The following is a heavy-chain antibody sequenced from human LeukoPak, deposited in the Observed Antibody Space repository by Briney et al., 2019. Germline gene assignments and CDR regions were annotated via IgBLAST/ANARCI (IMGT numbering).Heavy chain of an antibody. V-gene: IGHV4-34*01. J-gene: IGHJ4*02. D-gene: IGHD1-26*01. CDR3: ARVYSGSYNY. Sequence: PSETLSLTCAVYGGSSSGYYWSWIRQPPGKGLEWIGEINHSGSTNYNPSLKSRVTISVDTSKNQFSLKLSSVTAADTAVYYCARVYSGSYNYWGQGTLVTVSS. CDR2: INHSGST. CDR1: GGSSSGYY.